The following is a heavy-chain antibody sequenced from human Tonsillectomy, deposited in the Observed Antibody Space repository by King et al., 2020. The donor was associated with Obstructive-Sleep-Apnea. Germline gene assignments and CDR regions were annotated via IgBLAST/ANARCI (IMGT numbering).Heavy chain of an antibody. CDR1: GYTFTSHD. V-gene: IGHV1-8*01. D-gene: IGHD6-13*01. J-gene: IGHJ6*02. CDR2: MNPNSGNT. CDR3: AAGSWYYYGMDV. Sequence: VQLVESGAEVKKPGASVKVSCKASGYTFTSHDINWVRQATGQGLEWMGWMNPNSGNTGYAQKFQDRVTMTRDTSLSTAYMELSSLRSVDTAVYYCAAGSWYYYGMDVWGQGTTVTVSS.